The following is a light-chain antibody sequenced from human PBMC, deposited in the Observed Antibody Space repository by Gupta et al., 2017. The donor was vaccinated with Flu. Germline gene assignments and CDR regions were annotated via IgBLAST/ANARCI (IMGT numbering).Light chain of an antibody. Sequence: DIQMTQSPSSLSASVGDRGTITCRASQGISNYLVWYQQKPVKVPKLLIYAASTWQAGVPSRFSGSGCGKHLTLTNSSRQQEDVASYYCHKDNSDPLFTFGHGTNVDIK. CDR1: QGISNY. V-gene: IGKV1-27*01. CDR2: AAS. CDR3: HKDNSDPLFT. J-gene: IGKJ3*01.